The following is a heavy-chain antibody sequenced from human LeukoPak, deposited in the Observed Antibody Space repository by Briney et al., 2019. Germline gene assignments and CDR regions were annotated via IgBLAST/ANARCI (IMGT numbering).Heavy chain of an antibody. V-gene: IGHV4-59*01. J-gene: IGHJ3*02. CDR2: IYYSGST. Sequence: SETLSLTCTVSGGSISSYYWSWIRQPPGKGLEWIGYIYYSGSTNYNPSLKGRVTISVDTSKNQFSLKLSSVTAADTAVYYCARSGWTYYYGSGSYGPFDIWGQGTMVTVSS. D-gene: IGHD3-10*01. CDR1: GGSISSYY. CDR3: ARSGWTYYYGSGSYGPFDI.